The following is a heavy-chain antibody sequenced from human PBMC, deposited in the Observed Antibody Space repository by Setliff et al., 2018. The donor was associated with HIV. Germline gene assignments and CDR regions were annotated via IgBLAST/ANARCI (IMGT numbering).Heavy chain of an antibody. CDR3: ATCRHRPSNWFDP. V-gene: IGHV4-39*07. Sequence: LTCTVSGGSVSSPGYYWGWIRQPPGKGLEWIGSVYNSGITFKNPSLKSRVTISVDRSGNQFSLRLTSVTAADTAVYYCATCRHRPSNWFDPWGQGTVVTVSS. J-gene: IGHJ5*02. CDR2: VYNSGIT. CDR1: GGSVSSPGYY.